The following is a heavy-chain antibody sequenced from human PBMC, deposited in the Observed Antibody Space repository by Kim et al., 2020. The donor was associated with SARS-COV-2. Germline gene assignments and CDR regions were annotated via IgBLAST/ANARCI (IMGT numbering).Heavy chain of an antibody. CDR2: ISAYNGNT. V-gene: IGHV1-18*01. CDR1: GYTFTSYG. CDR3: ARDETGLIIAPPSSLDY. J-gene: IGHJ4*02. D-gene: IGHD2-2*01. Sequence: ASVKVSCKASGYTFTSYGISWVRQAPGQGLEWMGWISAYNGNTNYAQKLQGRVTMTTDTSTSTAYMELRSLRSDDTAVYYCARDETGLIIAPPSSLDYWGQGTLVTVSS.